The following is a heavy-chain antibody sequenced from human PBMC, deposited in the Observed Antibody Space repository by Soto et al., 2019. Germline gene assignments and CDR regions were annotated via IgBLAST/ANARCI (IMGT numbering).Heavy chain of an antibody. CDR1: GFTFSGST. D-gene: IGHD3-3*01. J-gene: IGHJ5*02. CDR3: TSHGAYDCWSESFDA. V-gene: IGHV3-73*02. Sequence: EVQLVESGGGLVQPGGSLTLSCEASGFTFSGSTIHWVRQASGKGLEWVGRIRSKAYDYATAYTGSLRGRFNSSRDDSKNTALLQMSRLETEDTAVYYCTSHGAYDCWSESFDAWGQGTLVTVSS. CDR2: IRSKAYDYAT.